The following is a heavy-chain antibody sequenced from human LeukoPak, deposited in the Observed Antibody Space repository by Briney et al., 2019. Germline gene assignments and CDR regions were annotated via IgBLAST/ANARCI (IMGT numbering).Heavy chain of an antibody. V-gene: IGHV3-9*01. CDR2: ISWNSGVI. Sequence: PGGSLRLSCGASDFTFDVYAMHCVRHSPGKSVECVSGISWNSGVIGCADSVKARYTIPRDNAKNSLYLQMNSLSAEDTALYYCAKDSGQWLDSDAFDIWGQGTMVTVSS. CDR1: DFTFDVYA. CDR3: AKDSGQWLDSDAFDI. J-gene: IGHJ3*02. D-gene: IGHD6-19*01.